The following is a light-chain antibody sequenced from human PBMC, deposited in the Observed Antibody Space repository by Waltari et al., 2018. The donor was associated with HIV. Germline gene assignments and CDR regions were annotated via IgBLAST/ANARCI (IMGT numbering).Light chain of an antibody. CDR2: LAS. J-gene: IGKJ3*01. CDR1: QRLLHRNGYNY. CDR3: MQSLETPV. V-gene: IGKV2-28*01. Sequence: DIVMTPFRFSVPVIPVEPAYIFSSSSQRLLHRNGYNYLDWYLQRPGQSPQLLIYLASYRPSGVPDRFSGSGSGTNFTLKISRVEAEDVGVYYCMQSLETPVFGPGTKVDIK.